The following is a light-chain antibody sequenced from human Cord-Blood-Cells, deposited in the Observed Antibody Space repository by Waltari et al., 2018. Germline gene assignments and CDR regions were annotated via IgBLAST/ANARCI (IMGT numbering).Light chain of an antibody. Sequence: AIRMTQSPSSLSASTGDRVTITCRTSQGINSYLAGYQQKPGKAPKLLIYAASTLQSVVPSRCSGSGSGTDSTLTISCLQSEDFATYYWQQYYSYPYTFGQGTKLEIK. CDR3: QQYYSYPYT. J-gene: IGKJ2*01. CDR1: QGINSY. CDR2: AAS. V-gene: IGKV1-8*01.